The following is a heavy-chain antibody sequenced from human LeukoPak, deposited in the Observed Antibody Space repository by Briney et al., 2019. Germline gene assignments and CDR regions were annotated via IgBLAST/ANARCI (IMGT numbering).Heavy chain of an antibody. CDR2: INQDGSEK. CDR3: AREPMARIAAPGYMDV. J-gene: IGHJ6*03. D-gene: IGHD6-13*01. Sequence: GSLRLSCAASGFTFSGYWMSWVRQAPGKGLEWVATINQDGSEKYYVDSVKGRFTISRDNAKNSLFLQMNSLRAEDTAVYYCAREPMARIAAPGYMDVWGKGTTVTVSS. CDR1: GFTFSGYW. V-gene: IGHV3-7*03.